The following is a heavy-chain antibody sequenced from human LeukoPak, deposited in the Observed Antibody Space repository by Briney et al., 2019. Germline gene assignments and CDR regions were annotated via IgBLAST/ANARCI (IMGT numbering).Heavy chain of an antibody. CDR3: AKDQFLGELEWGFDAFDI. J-gene: IGHJ3*02. CDR2: IQPDGSEK. Sequence: GGSLRLTCAASGFTFSNYWMTWVRQAPGKGLEWVANIQPDGSEKYYVDYVKGRFTIARDNAKNSLYLQMNSLRAEDTAVYYCAKDQFLGELEWGFDAFDIWGQGTMVTVSS. CDR1: GFTFSNYW. D-gene: IGHD1-1*01. V-gene: IGHV3-7*03.